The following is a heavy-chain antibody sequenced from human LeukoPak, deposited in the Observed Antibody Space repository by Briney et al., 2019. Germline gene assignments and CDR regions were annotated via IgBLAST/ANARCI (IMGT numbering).Heavy chain of an antibody. CDR2: IYHSGST. CDR3: ARGDYCGGDWCGAFDI. V-gene: IGHV4-30-2*01. Sequence: KPSETLSLTCAVSGGSISSGGYSWSWIRQPPGKGLEWIGYIYHSGSTYYNPSLKSRVTISVDRSKNQFSLKLSSVTAADTAVYYCARGDYCGGDWCGAFDIWGQGTMVTVSS. D-gene: IGHD2-21*02. CDR1: GGSISSGGYS. J-gene: IGHJ3*02.